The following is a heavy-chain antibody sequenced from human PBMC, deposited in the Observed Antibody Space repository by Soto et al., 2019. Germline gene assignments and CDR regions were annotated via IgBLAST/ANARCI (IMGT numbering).Heavy chain of an antibody. V-gene: IGHV3-74*01. CDR1: GITFTNYW. J-gene: IGHJ4*02. CDR3: GTVFEH. Sequence: EVQLVESGGGSVQPGGSLRLSRVASGITFTNYWMHWVRQVPGKGLVWVARVDSDGRGTSYADFVKGRFTISRDNAKNTLYLQMNSLRVEDTAMYYCGTVFEHWGQGILVTVSS. CDR2: VDSDGRGT.